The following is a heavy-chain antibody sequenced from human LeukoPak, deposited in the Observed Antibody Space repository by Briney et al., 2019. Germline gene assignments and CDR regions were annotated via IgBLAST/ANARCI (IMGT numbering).Heavy chain of an antibody. CDR1: GFTFSTSA. D-gene: IGHD3-10*01. V-gene: IGHV3-23*01. CDR2: ISGSGDNT. CDR3: AKMGLWFGESHDY. Sequence: PGGSLRLSCAASGFTFSTSAMSWVRQALGKGLEWVSAISGSGDNTYYADSVKGRFTISRDNSKNTLYLQMNSLRAEDTAVYYCAKMGLWFGESHDYWGQGTLVTVSS. J-gene: IGHJ4*02.